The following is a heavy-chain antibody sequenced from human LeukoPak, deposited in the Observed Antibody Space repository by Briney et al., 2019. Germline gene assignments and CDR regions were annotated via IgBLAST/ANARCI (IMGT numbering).Heavy chain of an antibody. Sequence: SETLSLTCTVSGGSISSYYWSWIRQPPGKGLEWIGYIYYSGSTNCNPSLKSRVTISVDTSKNQFSLKLSSVTAADTAVYYCARVTGTTFDWFDPWGQGTLVTVSS. D-gene: IGHD1-20*01. CDR3: ARVTGTTFDWFDP. J-gene: IGHJ5*02. CDR2: IYYSGST. V-gene: IGHV4-59*01. CDR1: GGSISSYY.